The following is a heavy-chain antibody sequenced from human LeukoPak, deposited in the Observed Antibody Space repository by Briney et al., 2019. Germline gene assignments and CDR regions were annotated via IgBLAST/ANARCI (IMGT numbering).Heavy chain of an antibody. D-gene: IGHD3-22*01. Sequence: ASVKVSCKASGYTFTIYDINWVRQAPGQGLEWVGWMNPNSGDTGYAQKFQGRVTMTRDTSITTAYMELSSLISEDTAVYYCARGFSDYDGTDYAILKYWGHGTLVTVSS. J-gene: IGHJ4*01. CDR1: GYTFTIYD. CDR2: MNPNSGDT. V-gene: IGHV1-8*01. CDR3: ARGFSDYDGTDYAILKY.